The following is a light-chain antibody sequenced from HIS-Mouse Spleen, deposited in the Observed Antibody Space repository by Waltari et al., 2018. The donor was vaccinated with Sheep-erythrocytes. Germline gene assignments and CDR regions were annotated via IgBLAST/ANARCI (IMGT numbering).Light chain of an antibody. J-gene: IGLJ3*02. CDR3: MIWHSSAWV. V-gene: IGLV5-45*03. Sequence: QAVLTQPSSLSASPGASASLTCTLRCGINVGTSRIYWYQKKPGSPPKYLLRYKSDSDKQQGSGVPSRFSGSKDASANAGILLISGLQSEDEADYYCMIWHSSAWVFGGGTKLTVL. CDR1: CGINVGTSR. CDR2: YKSDSDK.